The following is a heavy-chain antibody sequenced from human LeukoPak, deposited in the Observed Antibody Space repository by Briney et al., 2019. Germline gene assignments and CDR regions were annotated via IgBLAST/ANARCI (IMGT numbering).Heavy chain of an antibody. Sequence: GGSLRLSCAASGFTFSSYTMSWVRQAPGKGLEWVSAISGSGGSTYYADSVKGRFTISRDNSKNTLYLQMNSLRAEDTAVYYCAKDTTYYYDSSGLYYFDYWGQGTLVTVSS. V-gene: IGHV3-23*01. CDR1: GFTFSSYT. CDR3: AKDTTYYYDSSGLYYFDY. D-gene: IGHD3-22*01. CDR2: ISGSGGST. J-gene: IGHJ4*02.